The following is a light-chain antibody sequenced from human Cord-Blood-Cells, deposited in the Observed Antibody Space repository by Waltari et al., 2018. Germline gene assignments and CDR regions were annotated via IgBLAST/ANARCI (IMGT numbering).Light chain of an antibody. V-gene: IGLV2-8*01. CDR2: EVS. J-gene: IGLJ2*01. CDR3: SSYAGSNKVV. CDR1: SSDVGGYNY. Sequence: QSALTQPPSASGSPGQSVTISCTGTSSDVGGYNYVSWYQQHPGKAPKLMIYEVSKRPSGGPDRFSGCKSGNTASLTVSGLQAEDEADYYCSSYAGSNKVVFGGGTKLTVL.